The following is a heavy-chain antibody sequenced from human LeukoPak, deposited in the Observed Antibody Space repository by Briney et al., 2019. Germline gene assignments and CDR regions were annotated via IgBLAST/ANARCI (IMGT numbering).Heavy chain of an antibody. CDR2: IPYDGSNK. J-gene: IGHJ4*02. CDR1: GFTFSSYA. Sequence: GRSLRLSCAASGFTFSSYAMHWVRQAPGKGLEWVAVIPYDGSNKYYADSVKGRFTISRDNSKNTLYLQMNSLRAEDTAVYYCARSGLDYSNYAWYFDYWGQGTLVTVSS. CDR3: ARSGLDYSNYAWYFDY. V-gene: IGHV3-30-3*01. D-gene: IGHD4-11*01.